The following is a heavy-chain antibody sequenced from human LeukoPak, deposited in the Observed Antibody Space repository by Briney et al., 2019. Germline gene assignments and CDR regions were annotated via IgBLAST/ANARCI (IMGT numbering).Heavy chain of an antibody. D-gene: IGHD3-22*01. CDR1: GYTFTSYY. CDR2: INPNSGAT. J-gene: IGHJ4*02. Sequence: ASVKVSCESSGYTFTSYYIHWVRQAPGQGLEWMGWINPNSGATTSARKFHDTLTMTRDTSINTAYMELRWLRSVDTAVYLCARGSGLPDSNGFHYFDYWGQGTLVTVSS. CDR3: ARGSGLPDSNGFHYFDY. V-gene: IGHV1-2*02.